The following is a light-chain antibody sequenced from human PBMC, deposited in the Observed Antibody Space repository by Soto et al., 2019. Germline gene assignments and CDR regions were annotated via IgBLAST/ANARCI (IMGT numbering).Light chain of an antibody. CDR1: QSLGRE. V-gene: IGKV1-5*01. CDR2: DAS. J-gene: IGKJ1*01. Sequence: DIQMTQSPSTLSASVGDRVTITCRASQSLGRELAWYQQKPGKAPKVLIYDASSLKSGVPSRFSGSGYGTEFTLTISSLQPEDFATYYCQRYNAYWAFGPGTKVEIK. CDR3: QRYNAYWA.